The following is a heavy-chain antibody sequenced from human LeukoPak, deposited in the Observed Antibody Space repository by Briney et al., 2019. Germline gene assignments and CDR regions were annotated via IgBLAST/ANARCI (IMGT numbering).Heavy chain of an antibody. CDR1: GFTFSTYS. V-gene: IGHV3-48*02. CDR2: ISSSSGTI. Sequence: GGSLRLACAASGFTFSTYSMKWVRQAPGKGLEWVSYISSSSGTIYYADSVKGRFTISRDNAKNSLYLQMNGLRDEDTAVYYCARDQSDYYGSGSYSDGSYWGPGTLVTVSS. D-gene: IGHD3-10*01. J-gene: IGHJ4*02. CDR3: ARDQSDYYGSGSYSDGSY.